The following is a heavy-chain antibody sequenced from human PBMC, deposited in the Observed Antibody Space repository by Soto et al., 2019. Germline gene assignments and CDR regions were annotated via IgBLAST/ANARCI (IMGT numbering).Heavy chain of an antibody. V-gene: IGHV1-18*01. CDR2: ISAYNGNT. J-gene: IGHJ6*02. CDR3: AREGVVIIFDYYYGMDV. CDR1: GYTFTSYG. Sequence: ASVKVSCKASGYTFTSYGISWVRQAPGQGLEWMGWISAYNGNTNYAQKLQGRVTMTTDTSTSTAYMELRSLRSDDTAVYYCAREGVVIIFDYYYGMDVWGQGTTVTVSS. D-gene: IGHD3-3*01.